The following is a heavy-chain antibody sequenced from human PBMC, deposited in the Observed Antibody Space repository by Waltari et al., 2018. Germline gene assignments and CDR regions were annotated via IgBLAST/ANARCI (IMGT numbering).Heavy chain of an antibody. Sequence: VQLVQSGAEVKKPGSSVKVSCAASGFTFSSYAMSWVRQAPGKGLEWVSAISGSGGSTYYADSVKGRFTISRDNSKNTLYLQMNSLRAEDTAVYYCAKDKKWELRGYFDYWGQGTLVTVSS. CDR1: GFTFSSYA. J-gene: IGHJ4*02. D-gene: IGHD1-26*01. CDR2: ISGSGGST. V-gene: IGHV3-23*04. CDR3: AKDKKWELRGYFDY.